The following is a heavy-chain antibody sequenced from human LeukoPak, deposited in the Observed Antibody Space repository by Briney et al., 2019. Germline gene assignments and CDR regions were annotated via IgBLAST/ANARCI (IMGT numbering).Heavy chain of an antibody. CDR3: ARVAATTFYHFNYMDV. Sequence: GGSLRLSCAASGFIISHHALVWVRQAPGKGLEWVALISNDAIEKYYADSVKGRFTISRDTSRSSLSLQMNTLRTDDTAVYFCARVAATTFYHFNYMDVWGKGTTVTVSS. CDR2: ISNDAIEK. D-gene: IGHD2/OR15-2a*01. J-gene: IGHJ6*04. CDR1: GFIISHHA. V-gene: IGHV3-30*01.